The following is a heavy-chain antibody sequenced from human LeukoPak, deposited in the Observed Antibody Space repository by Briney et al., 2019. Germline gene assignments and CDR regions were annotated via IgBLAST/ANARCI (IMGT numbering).Heavy chain of an antibody. J-gene: IGHJ5*02. D-gene: IGHD4-23*01. Sequence: GGSLRPSCAASGFTFSSYSMNWVRQAPGKGLEWVSSISSSSSYIYYADSVKGRFTISRDNAKNSLYLQMNSLRAEDTAVYYCARDPRVVTLVGWFDPWGQGTLVTVSS. CDR3: ARDPRVVTLVGWFDP. V-gene: IGHV3-21*01. CDR2: ISSSSSYI. CDR1: GFTFSSYS.